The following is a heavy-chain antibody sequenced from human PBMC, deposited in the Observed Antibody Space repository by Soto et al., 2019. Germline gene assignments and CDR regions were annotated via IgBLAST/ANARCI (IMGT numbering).Heavy chain of an antibody. V-gene: IGHV4-61*03. J-gene: IGHJ4*02. CDR3: ARQRVLPAQYFFDY. D-gene: IGHD6-25*01. CDR1: GGSVISGSYF. CDR2: ITDVGST. Sequence: SETLSLTCAVSGGSVISGSYFWTWIRQSPGKGLEWVGYITDVGSTNYNPSLKSRVTISADTTKNHFSLNLRSVTAADTAVYYCARQRVLPAQYFFDYWGQGIPVTVSS.